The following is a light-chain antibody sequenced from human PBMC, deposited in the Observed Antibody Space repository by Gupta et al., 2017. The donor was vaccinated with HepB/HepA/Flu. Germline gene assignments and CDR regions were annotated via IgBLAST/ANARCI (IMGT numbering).Light chain of an antibody. CDR2: AVT. J-gene: IGLJ3*02. CDR1: RSGKGSYSL. Sequence: QSVLTQPASVSGSPGQSTTISCTGTRSGKGSYSLVSWFQQHPGQAPKLIIYAVTRRPSGISHRFSAAKSGSTASLTISALQTEDAAHYFCCSFAGSGTVVFGGGTQLTVL. CDR3: CSFAGSGTVV. V-gene: IGLV2-23*02.